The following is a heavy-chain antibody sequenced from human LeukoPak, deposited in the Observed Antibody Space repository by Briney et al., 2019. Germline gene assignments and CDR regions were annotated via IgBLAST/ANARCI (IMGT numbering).Heavy chain of an antibody. V-gene: IGHV4-59*03. CDR1: GGSIRSDY. D-gene: IGHD2-21*01. Sequence: SETLSLTCTVSGGSIRSDYWSWIRQPPGKGLEWIGHIYYSGSTNHNPSLTSRGTISVETSKTQFSLKLSSVTSAHTAVYYCAKSSYSICDYWGQGTLVTVSS. CDR3: AKSSYSICDY. CDR2: IYYSGST. J-gene: IGHJ4*02.